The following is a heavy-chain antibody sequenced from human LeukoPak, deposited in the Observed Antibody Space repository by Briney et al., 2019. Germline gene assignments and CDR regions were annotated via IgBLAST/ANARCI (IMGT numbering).Heavy chain of an antibody. V-gene: IGHV4-4*07. Sequence: SETLSLTCTVSGGSISTYFWSWIRQPAGKGLEWIGRLSSSGTTNYNTSLKSRVTMSVDTSTNQLSLNLTSVTAADTAVYYCAREVSGSDYYRAYDYWGQGTLVTVSS. J-gene: IGHJ4*02. CDR2: LSSSGTT. D-gene: IGHD3-3*01. CDR3: AREVSGSDYYRAYDY. CDR1: GGSISTYF.